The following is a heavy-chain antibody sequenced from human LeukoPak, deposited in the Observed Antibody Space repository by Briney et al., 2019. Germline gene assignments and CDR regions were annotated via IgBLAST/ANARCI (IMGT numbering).Heavy chain of an antibody. Sequence: SETLSLTCAVYGGSFSGYYWSWIRQPPGKGLEWIGEINHSGSTNYNPSLKSRVTISVDTSKNQFSLKLSSVTAADTAVYYCARDKGQQLVVFDYWGQGTLVTVSS. CDR2: INHSGST. J-gene: IGHJ4*02. V-gene: IGHV4-34*01. CDR1: GGSFSGYY. D-gene: IGHD6-13*01. CDR3: ARDKGQQLVVFDY.